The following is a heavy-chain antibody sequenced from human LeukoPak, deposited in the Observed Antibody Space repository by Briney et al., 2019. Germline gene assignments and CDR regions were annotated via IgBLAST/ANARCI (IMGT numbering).Heavy chain of an antibody. CDR1: GYTFTSYD. J-gene: IGHJ2*01. Sequence: ASVKVSCKASGYTFTSYDINWVRQATGQGLEWMGWMNPNSGNTGYAQKFQGRVTMTRNTSISTAYMELSSLRSEDTAVYYCATPRANWGSGPYWYFDLWGRGTLVTVSS. CDR3: ATPRANWGSGPYWYFDL. V-gene: IGHV1-8*01. D-gene: IGHD7-27*01. CDR2: MNPNSGNT.